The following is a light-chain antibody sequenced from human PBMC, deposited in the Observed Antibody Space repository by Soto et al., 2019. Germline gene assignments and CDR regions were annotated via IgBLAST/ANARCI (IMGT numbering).Light chain of an antibody. V-gene: IGLV2-14*01. Sequence: SALTQPASVSGSPGQSIAISCTGTSSDVGGYDYVSWYQQHPGKAPKLMIYDVNNRPSGVSSRFSGSKSGNTASLTISGLQAEDEADYYCSSYTSNNSWVFGGGTKLTVL. CDR2: DVN. J-gene: IGLJ3*02. CDR1: SSDVGGYDY. CDR3: SSYTSNNSWV.